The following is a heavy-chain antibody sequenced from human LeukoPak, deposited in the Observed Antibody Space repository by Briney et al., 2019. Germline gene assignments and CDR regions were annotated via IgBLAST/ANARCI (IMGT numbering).Heavy chain of an antibody. V-gene: IGHV3-33*01. CDR2: IWYDGSNK. CDR3: ARDRLVVTADAFGI. Sequence: GGSLRLSCAASGFTFSSYGMHWVRQAPGKGLEWVAVIWYDGSNKYYADSVKGRFTISRDNSKNTLYLQMNSLRAEDTAVYYCARDRLVVTADAFGIWGQGTMVSVSS. J-gene: IGHJ3*02. CDR1: GFTFSSYG. D-gene: IGHD2-21*02.